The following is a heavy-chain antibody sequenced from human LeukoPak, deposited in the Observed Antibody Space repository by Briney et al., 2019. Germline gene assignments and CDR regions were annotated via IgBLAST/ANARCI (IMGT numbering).Heavy chain of an antibody. Sequence: TSVKVSCKASGFTFTSSVMQWVRQARGQRREWMGWIVVGSGNTNYEQEFQGILTFTRDMSTSTAYMELSSLRSEDTAVYYCAAELEVGRGYFNYWGQGTLVTVSS. V-gene: IGHV1-58*02. CDR3: AAELEVGRGYFNY. CDR1: GFTFTSSV. J-gene: IGHJ4*02. D-gene: IGHD1-1*01. CDR2: IVVGSGNT.